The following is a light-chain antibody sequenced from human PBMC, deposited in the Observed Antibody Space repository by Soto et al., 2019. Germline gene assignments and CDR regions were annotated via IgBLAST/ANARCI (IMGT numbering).Light chain of an antibody. CDR2: EDN. J-gene: IGLJ2*01. CDR3: QSYDSKQKVV. CDR1: SGSIARNY. Sequence: NFMLTQPHSVSESQGKTVTISCTRSSGSIARNYVQWYQQRPGSAPTTVIYEDNQRPSGVPDRVSGSIDSSSNSASLTISGLEAEDEADYYCQSYDSKQKVVFGGGTKVTVL. V-gene: IGLV6-57*04.